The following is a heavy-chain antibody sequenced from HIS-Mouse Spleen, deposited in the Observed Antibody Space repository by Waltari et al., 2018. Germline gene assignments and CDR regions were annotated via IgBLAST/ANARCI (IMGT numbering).Heavy chain of an antibody. CDR2: IYYSGGT. Sequence: QLQLQESGPGLVKPSETLSLTCTVSGGSISSSSYYWGWIRQPPGKGLEWIGSIYYSGGTYYNPSLKSRVTISVETSKNQFSLKLSSVTAADTAVYYCASGNIAARPFDYWGQGTLVTVSS. J-gene: IGHJ4*02. D-gene: IGHD6-6*01. CDR1: GGSISSSSYY. V-gene: IGHV4-39*01. CDR3: ASGNIAARPFDY.